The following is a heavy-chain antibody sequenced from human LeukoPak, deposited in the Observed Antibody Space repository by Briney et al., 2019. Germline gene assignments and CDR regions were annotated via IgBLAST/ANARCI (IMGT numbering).Heavy chain of an antibody. CDR2: IYSSGST. CDR1: GGSISSHS. J-gene: IGHJ3*02. Sequence: PSETLSLTCTVSGGSISSHSWNWIRLPAGKGLEWIGRIYSSGSTNSNPSLKSRVTMSVDTSKNKFSLLLSSVTAADTAVYYCVRGLYDSTTYRAFHIWGQGTMVTVSS. CDR3: VRGLYDSTTYRAFHI. V-gene: IGHV4-4*07. D-gene: IGHD2/OR15-2a*01.